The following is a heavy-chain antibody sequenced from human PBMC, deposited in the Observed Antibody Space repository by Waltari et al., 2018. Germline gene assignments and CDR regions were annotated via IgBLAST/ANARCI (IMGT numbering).Heavy chain of an antibody. V-gene: IGHV4-4*02. CDR1: GDSMSTNNW. J-gene: IGHJ4*02. CDR3: ARDRGRGLYLDS. CDR2: VHRSGRT. D-gene: IGHD2-15*01. Sequence: QMQLQESGPGLVKPSGTLSLTCVSSGDSMSTNNWWSWVRQSPEKGLEWIGQVHRSGRTNYNPSFASRVDMSLEMSINQFSLKVVSATAADTTVYYCARDRGRGLYLDSWGQGTLVTVSP.